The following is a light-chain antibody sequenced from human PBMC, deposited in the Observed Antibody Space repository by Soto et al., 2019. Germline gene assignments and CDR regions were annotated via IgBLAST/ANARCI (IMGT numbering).Light chain of an antibody. CDR3: TPYAGTYSFFYV. CDR1: SSDVGAYNY. Sequence: SALTQPPPASRAPGQSVTISCTGTSSDVGAYNYVSWYQQLPGKAPKLIIYEVSKRPSGVPDRFSGSKSGNTASLTVSGLQAEDEADYYCTPYAGTYSFFYVFGTGTKVTVL. CDR2: EVS. J-gene: IGLJ1*01. V-gene: IGLV2-8*01.